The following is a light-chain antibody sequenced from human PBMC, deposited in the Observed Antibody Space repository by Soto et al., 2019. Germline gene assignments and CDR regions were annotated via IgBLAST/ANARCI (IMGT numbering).Light chain of an antibody. CDR2: GAS. Sequence: EIVLTQSPGTLSLSPGERSTLSCRASQSVSSSYLAWYQQKPGQAPRLLIYGASSRATGIPDRFSGSGSGTDFTLTISRLEPEDFAVYYCQQYGSSHTFGQGTRREIK. CDR3: QQYGSSHT. J-gene: IGKJ5*01. V-gene: IGKV3-20*01. CDR1: QSVSSSY.